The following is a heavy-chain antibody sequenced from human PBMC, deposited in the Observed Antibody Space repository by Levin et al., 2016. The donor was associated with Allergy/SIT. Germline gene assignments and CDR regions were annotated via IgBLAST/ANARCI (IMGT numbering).Heavy chain of an antibody. CDR1: GFTFSSYE. D-gene: IGHD3-10*01. J-gene: IGHJ4*02. Sequence: GESLKISCAASGFTFSSYEMNWVRQAPGKGLEWISYISSSGSTIYYADSVKGRFTISRDNAKNSLYLQMNSLRAEDTAVYYCATTLTWVTMVRGGLLPPQEFDYWGLGTLVTVSS. CDR3: ATTLTWVTMVRGGLLPPQEFDY. V-gene: IGHV3-48*03. CDR2: ISSSGSTI.